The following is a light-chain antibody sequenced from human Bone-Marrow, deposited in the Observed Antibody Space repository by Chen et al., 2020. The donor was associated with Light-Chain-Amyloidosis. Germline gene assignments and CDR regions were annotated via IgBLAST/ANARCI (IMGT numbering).Light chain of an antibody. Sequence: QSVLTQPPSVSAAPGQNVTISCSGSNSNIGNNYVSWYQHLPGTVPRVLIYEDNRRPSGIPDRFSGSKSGTAATLGITGLQSGDEADYYCGTWENSLSTYVFGTGTKVTVL. CDR2: EDN. J-gene: IGLJ1*01. CDR1: NSNIGNNY. CDR3: GTWENSLSTYV. V-gene: IGLV1-51*01.